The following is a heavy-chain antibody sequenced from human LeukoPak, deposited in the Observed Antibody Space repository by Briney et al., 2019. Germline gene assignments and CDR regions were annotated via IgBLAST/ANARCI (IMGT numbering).Heavy chain of an antibody. CDR3: ARDPGRGFDY. CDR2: IKDDGRDK. J-gene: IGHJ4*02. V-gene: IGHV3-7*01. Sequence: PGGSLRLSCAASGFTFSSSWMTWVRQAPGKGLEWVASIKDDGRDKDYVDSVKGRFTISRDNAKNSAFLQMNSLRAEDTAVYYCARDPGRGFDYWGQGALVTVSS. CDR1: GFTFSSSW. D-gene: IGHD1-26*01.